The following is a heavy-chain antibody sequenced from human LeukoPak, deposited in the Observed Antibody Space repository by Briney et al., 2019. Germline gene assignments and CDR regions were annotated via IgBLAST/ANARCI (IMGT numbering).Heavy chain of an antibody. D-gene: IGHD1-26*01. CDR3: ARGVNSGYFDY. CDR2: IYYSGST. CDR1: GGSISSYY. Sequence: SETLSLTCTVSGGSISSYYWTWIRQPPGKGLGWIGYIYYSGSTYYNPSLKSRVTISVDTSKNQFSLKLTSVTAADTAVYYCARGVNSGYFDYCGQGTMVTVSS. J-gene: IGHJ4*02. V-gene: IGHV4-59*01.